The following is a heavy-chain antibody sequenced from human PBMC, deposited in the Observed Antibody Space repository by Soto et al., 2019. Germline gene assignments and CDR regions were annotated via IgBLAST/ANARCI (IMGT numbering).Heavy chain of an antibody. Sequence: GESLKISCKGSGYSFTSYWIGWVRQMPGKGLEWMGIIYPGDSDTRYSPSFQGQVTISADKSISTAYLQWSSLKASDTAMYYCARSGDSSSAIYYYYGMDVWGQGTTVTVSS. V-gene: IGHV5-51*01. D-gene: IGHD6-6*01. J-gene: IGHJ6*02. CDR2: IYPGDSDT. CDR1: GYSFTSYW. CDR3: ARSGDSSSAIYYYYGMDV.